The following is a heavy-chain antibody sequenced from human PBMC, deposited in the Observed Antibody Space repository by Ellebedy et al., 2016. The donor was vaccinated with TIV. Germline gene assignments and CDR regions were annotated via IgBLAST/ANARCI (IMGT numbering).Heavy chain of an antibody. CDR3: ARVSAAAPYYYYYYYMDV. CDR2: IKQDGSEK. D-gene: IGHD6-13*01. V-gene: IGHV3-7*01. Sequence: GESLKISCAASGFTFSSYWMSWVRQAPGKGLEWVANIKQDGSEKYYVDSVKGRFTISRDNAKNSLYLQMNSLRAEDTAVYYCARVSAAAPYYYYYYYMDVWGKGTTVTVSS. J-gene: IGHJ6*03. CDR1: GFTFSSYW.